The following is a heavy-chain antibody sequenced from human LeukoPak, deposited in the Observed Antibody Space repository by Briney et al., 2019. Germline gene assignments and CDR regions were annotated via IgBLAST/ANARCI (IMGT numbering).Heavy chain of an antibody. CDR1: GFTFSSYA. Sequence: GGSLRLSRAPSGFTFSSYAMSWVRQAPGKGLEWVSAISGSGGSTYYADSVKGRFTISRDNSKNTLYLQMNSLRAEDTAVYYCAKDLNRVITGSFDYWGQGTLVTVSS. V-gene: IGHV3-23*01. D-gene: IGHD3-16*01. J-gene: IGHJ4*02. CDR3: AKDLNRVITGSFDY. CDR2: ISGSGGST.